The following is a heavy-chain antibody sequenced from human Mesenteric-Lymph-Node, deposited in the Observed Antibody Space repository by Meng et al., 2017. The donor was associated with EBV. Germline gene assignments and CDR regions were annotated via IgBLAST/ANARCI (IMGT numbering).Heavy chain of an antibody. J-gene: IGHJ4*02. CDR3: ARASISGWDYNIDY. D-gene: IGHD6-19*01. CDR1: LGSNSSVCSY. CDR2: IYYDGVT. Sequence: VPLPASGPGLVKPAQIPSLTFGVALGSNSSVCSYWSWIRQSRGKCLEWSGDIYYDGVTYYNPSHKSRLTISLDTSKNQFSLKLTSATAADTAVYYCARASISGWDYNIDYWGQGTLVTVSS. V-gene: IGHV4-30-4*01.